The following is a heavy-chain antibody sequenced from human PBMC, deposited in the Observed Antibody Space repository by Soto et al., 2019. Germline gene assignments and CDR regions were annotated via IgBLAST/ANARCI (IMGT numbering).Heavy chain of an antibody. D-gene: IGHD2-15*01. Sequence: PGGSLRLSCAASGFTVSSNYMSWVRQAPGKGLEWVSVIYSGGSTYYADSVKGRFTISRDNSKNTLYLQMNSLRVGDTAVYYCKRKTPTNGMAVWGQGTTVTVSS. V-gene: IGHV3-53*01. CDR3: KRKTPTNGMAV. J-gene: IGHJ6*02. CDR1: GFTVSSNY. CDR2: IYSGGST.